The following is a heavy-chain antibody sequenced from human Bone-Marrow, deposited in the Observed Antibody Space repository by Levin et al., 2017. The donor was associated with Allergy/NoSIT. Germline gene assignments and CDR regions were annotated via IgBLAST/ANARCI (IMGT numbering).Heavy chain of an antibody. D-gene: IGHD1-14*01. Sequence: MPSETLSLTCTVSSGSIARDAYYGSWIRQYPGKGLEWIGSISYTGSTYYNPSLKSRLTISVDTSKNQFSLKLSSVTAADTAVYYCARDDDRGDPPDLDYWGPGTLVTVSS. CDR2: ISYTGST. J-gene: IGHJ4*02. V-gene: IGHV4-31*03. CDR3: ARDDDRGDPPDLDY. CDR1: SGSIARDAYY.